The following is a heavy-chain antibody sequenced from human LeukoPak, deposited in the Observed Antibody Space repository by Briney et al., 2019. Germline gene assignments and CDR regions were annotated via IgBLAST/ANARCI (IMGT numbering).Heavy chain of an antibody. CDR3: ARVGIAVADPFDY. Sequence: SETLSLTCAVYGGSFSGYYWSWIRQPPGKGLEWIGEINHSGSTNYNPSLKSRVTISVDTSKNQFSLKLSSVTAADTAVYYCARVGIAVADPFDYWGQGTLVTVSS. J-gene: IGHJ4*02. V-gene: IGHV4-34*01. CDR2: INHSGST. D-gene: IGHD6-19*01. CDR1: GGSFSGYY.